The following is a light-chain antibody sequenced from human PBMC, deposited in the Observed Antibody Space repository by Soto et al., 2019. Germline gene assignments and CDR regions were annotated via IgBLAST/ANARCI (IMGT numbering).Light chain of an antibody. CDR1: QSIGDL. J-gene: IGKJ1*01. CDR3: QHYSAFSVT. Sequence: DIQMTQSPSTLSASVEDRVTITCRASQSIGDLLAWYQQKPGEAPKLLIYKASYLESGVPSRFSGSGSGTEFTLTISSLQPEDLATYYCQHYSAFSVTFGQGANVDNK. CDR2: KAS. V-gene: IGKV1-5*03.